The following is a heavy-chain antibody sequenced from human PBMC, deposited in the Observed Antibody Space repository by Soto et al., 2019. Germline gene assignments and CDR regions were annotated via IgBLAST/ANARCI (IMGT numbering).Heavy chain of an antibody. CDR1: GYTFTSYD. CDR2: MNPNSGNT. V-gene: IGHV1-8*01. CDR3: ARGLRYYYDSSGYYYAFDY. Sequence: ASVKVSCKASGYTFTSYDINWVRQATGQGLEWMGWMNPNSGNTGYAQKFQGRVTMTRNTSISTAYMELSSLRSEDTAVYYCARGLRYYYDSSGYYYAFDYWGQGTLVTVSS. J-gene: IGHJ4*02. D-gene: IGHD3-22*01.